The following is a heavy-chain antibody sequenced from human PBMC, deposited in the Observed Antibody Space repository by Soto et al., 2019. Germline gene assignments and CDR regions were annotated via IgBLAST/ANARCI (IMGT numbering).Heavy chain of an antibody. CDR3: ARQRGSGSYYPFGY. CDR2: IYPGDSDT. V-gene: IGHV5-51*01. CDR1: GYSFSTYW. Sequence: GESLKISCKGSGYSFSTYWIAWVRQMPGKGLEWMGVIYPGDSDTRYSPSFQGQVTISADKYFNTAYLQWSSLKASDSAMYYCARQRGSGSYYPFGYWGQGTLVTVSS. J-gene: IGHJ4*02. D-gene: IGHD3-10*01.